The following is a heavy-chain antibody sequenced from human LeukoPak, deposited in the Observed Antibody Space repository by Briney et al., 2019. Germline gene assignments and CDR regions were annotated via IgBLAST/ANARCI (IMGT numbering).Heavy chain of an antibody. CDR2: ISSSSSYI. Sequence: PGGSLRLSCAASGFTSSSYSMNWVRQAPGKGLEWVSSISSSSSYIYYADSVKGRFTISRDNAKNSLYLQMNSLRAEDTAVYYCARGTATRGYNWFDPWGLGTLVTVSS. J-gene: IGHJ5*02. CDR3: ARGTATRGYNWFDP. V-gene: IGHV3-21*01. D-gene: IGHD3-10*01. CDR1: GFTSSSYS.